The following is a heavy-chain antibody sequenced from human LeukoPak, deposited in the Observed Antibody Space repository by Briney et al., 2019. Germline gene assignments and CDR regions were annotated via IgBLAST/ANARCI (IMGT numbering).Heavy chain of an antibody. D-gene: IGHD6-6*01. CDR3: ARNRPLDV. Sequence: QTLSLTCAISGDSVSRNSASWNWIRQEPSRGVEWLRRTYYRSKWYNAYAVSVKSRITISPATSTNQFSLQLNSVTPEDTAVYYCARNRPLDVWGQGPTVTVSS. CDR1: GDSVSRNSAS. CDR2: TYYRSKWYN. J-gene: IGHJ6*02. V-gene: IGHV6-1*01.